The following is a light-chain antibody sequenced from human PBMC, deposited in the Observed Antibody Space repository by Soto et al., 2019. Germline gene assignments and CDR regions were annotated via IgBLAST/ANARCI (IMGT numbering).Light chain of an antibody. Sequence: QTVLTQPPSLSPTTGRTVNISRSGSFSNVGDNAVNRYQQLTVPAPKILISLNAQRPPGVPHPFTCSKSGITAFLAITGLQSGDEADYYCAAGDDSLNAHVGTGTK. CDR1: FSNVGDNA. J-gene: IGLJ1*01. CDR2: LNA. V-gene: IGLV1-44*01. CDR3: AAGDDSLNAH.